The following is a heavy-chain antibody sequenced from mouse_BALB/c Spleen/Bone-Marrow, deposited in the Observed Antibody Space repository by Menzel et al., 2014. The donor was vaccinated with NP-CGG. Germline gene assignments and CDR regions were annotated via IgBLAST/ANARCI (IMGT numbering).Heavy chain of an antibody. CDR1: GYSLTVYT. J-gene: IGHJ3*01. V-gene: IGHV1-18*01. CDR2: INPYNGGT. D-gene: IGHD2-14*01. Sequence: EVQLQQSGPELVKPGASMKISCKASGYSLTVYTMNWVRQSHGKNLEWIGLINPYNGGTIYNQKFKGKATLTVDKSSSTAYMELLSLTSEDSAVYYCARPGRYDGAWFAYWGQGTLVTVSA. CDR3: ARPGRYDGAWFAY.